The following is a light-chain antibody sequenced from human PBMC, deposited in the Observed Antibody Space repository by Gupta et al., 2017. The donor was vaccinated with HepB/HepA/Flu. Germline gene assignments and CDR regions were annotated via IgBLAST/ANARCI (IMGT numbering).Light chain of an antibody. V-gene: IGKV3-15*01. CDR3: QQYNNWPPLT. CDR2: GAS. CDR1: QSVSSN. J-gene: IGKJ4*01. Sequence: EIVMTQSPATLSVSPGERATLSFRASQSVSSNLAWYQQKPGQAPRLLIYGASTRATGIPARFSGSGYGTEFTLTISSLQSEDFAVYYCQQYNNWPPLTFGGGTKVEIK.